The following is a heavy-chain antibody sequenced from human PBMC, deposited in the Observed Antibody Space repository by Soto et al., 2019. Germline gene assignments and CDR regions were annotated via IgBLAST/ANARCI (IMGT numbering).Heavy chain of an antibody. D-gene: IGHD2-21*02. V-gene: IGHV3-23*01. J-gene: IGHJ6*02. CDR2: ISGSASNT. CDR1: GFTFSSYT. CDR3: AKDDPGDFYSYSGLDV. Sequence: EVQLLESGGGLVQPGGSLRLSCAASGFTFSSYTITWVRQAPGKGLQWVSGISGSASNTYYADSVKGRFTISRDNSKNTLYLQMNSLRAEDTAIYYCAKDDPGDFYSYSGLDVWGQGTSVTVSS.